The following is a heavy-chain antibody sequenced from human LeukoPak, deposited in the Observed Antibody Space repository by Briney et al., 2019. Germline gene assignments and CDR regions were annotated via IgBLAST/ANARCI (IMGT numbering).Heavy chain of an antibody. V-gene: IGHV4-38-2*02. CDR1: GYSISSGYY. Sequence: SETLSLTCTVSGYSISSGYYWGWIRQPPGKGLEWIGSIYYSGGTYYNPSLKSRVTISVATSKNQFSLKLSSVTAADTAVYYCARGRRDGYSLLWLDYWGRGTLVTVSS. J-gene: IGHJ4*02. CDR3: ARGRRDGYSLLWLDY. CDR2: IYYSGGT. D-gene: IGHD5-24*01.